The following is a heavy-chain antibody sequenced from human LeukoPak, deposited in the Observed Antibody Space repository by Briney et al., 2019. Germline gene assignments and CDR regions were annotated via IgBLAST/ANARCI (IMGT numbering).Heavy chain of an antibody. CDR3: ARGERINRAFDI. CDR1: GGSFSGYY. CDR2: INHSGST. D-gene: IGHD1-1*01. Sequence: SETLSLTCAVYGGSFSGYYWSLIRQPPGKGLEWIGEINHSGSTNYNPSLKSRVTISVDTSKNQFSLKLSSVTAADTAVYYCARGERINRAFDIWGQGTMVTVSS. V-gene: IGHV4-34*01. J-gene: IGHJ3*02.